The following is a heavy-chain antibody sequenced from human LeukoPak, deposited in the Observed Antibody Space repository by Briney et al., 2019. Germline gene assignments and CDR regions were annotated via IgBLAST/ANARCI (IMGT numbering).Heavy chain of an antibody. CDR3: ARTERLHHPIRFDY. D-gene: IGHD1-14*01. CDR2: IYYSGST. CDR1: GGSISSSSYY. Sequence: SETLSLTCTVSGGSISSSSYYWGWIRQPPGKGLEWIGSIYYSGSTYYNPSLKSRVTISVDTSKNRFSLKLSSVTAADTAVYYCARTERLHHPIRFDYWGQGTLVTVSS. J-gene: IGHJ4*02. V-gene: IGHV4-39*07.